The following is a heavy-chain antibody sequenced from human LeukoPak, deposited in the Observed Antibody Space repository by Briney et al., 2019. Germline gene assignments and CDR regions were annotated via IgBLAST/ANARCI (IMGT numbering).Heavy chain of an antibody. CDR3: AKVEGATWYGESEYYFDY. V-gene: IGHV3-23*01. CDR2: ISGSGDST. CDR1: GFMFSSYA. D-gene: IGHD3-10*01. J-gene: IGHJ4*02. Sequence: GGSLRLSCAASGFMFSSYAMSWVRQAPGKGLEWVSAISGSGDSTYYADSVKDRFTISRDNSENTLYLQMNSLRVEDTAIYYCAKVEGATWYGESEYYFDYWGQGTLVTVSS.